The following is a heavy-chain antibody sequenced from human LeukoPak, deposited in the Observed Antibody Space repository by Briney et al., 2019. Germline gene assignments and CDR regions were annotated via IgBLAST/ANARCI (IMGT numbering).Heavy chain of an antibody. CDR2: ISGSGSST. J-gene: IGHJ4*02. CDR3: AKEMTSVVTVEY. D-gene: IGHD4-23*01. CDR1: GFTFRSFA. Sequence: GGSLRLSCAASGFTFRSFAMSWVRQAPGKGLEWASAISGSGSSTYYADSVKGRFTISRDNSQNTLYLQMNSLRAEDTAVYYCAKEMTSVVTVEYWGQGTLVTVSS. V-gene: IGHV3-23*01.